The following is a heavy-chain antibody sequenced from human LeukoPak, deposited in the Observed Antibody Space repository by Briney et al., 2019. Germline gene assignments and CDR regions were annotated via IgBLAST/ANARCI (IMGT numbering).Heavy chain of an antibody. CDR3: AKANRGGATTEFDY. CDR2: ISWNSGSI. Sequence: PPGRSLRLSCGTPGFTFDDYAMHWGRQAPGKGLEWVSGISWNSGSIVYADSVKGRFTISRDNAKNSLYLQMNSLRAEDMALYYCAKANRGGATTEFDYWGQGTLVTVSS. CDR1: GFTFDDYA. D-gene: IGHD1-26*01. J-gene: IGHJ4*02. V-gene: IGHV3-9*03.